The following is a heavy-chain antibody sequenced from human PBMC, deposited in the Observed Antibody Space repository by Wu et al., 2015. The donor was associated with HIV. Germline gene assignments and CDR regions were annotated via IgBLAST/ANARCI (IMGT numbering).Heavy chain of an antibody. CDR2: FDPEDDET. J-gene: IGHJ4*02. Sequence: QVHLVQSGAEVKKPGASVKVSCKVSGYTLTESSIHWVRQTPGKGLEWMGGFDPEDDETTYAQSFQGRLTMTEDTSTDTAYMELSRLRSGDTAVYYCARDPGYYDILTGSFDYWGQGTLVTVSS. D-gene: IGHD3-9*01. CDR1: GYTLTESS. V-gene: IGHV1-24*01. CDR3: ARDPGYYDILTGSFDY.